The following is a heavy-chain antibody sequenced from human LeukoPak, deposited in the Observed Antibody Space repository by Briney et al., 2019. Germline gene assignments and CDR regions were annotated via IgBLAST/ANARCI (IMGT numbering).Heavy chain of an antibody. CDR3: AKGKEYTGTYGLFDY. CDR1: GFTFSSYA. J-gene: IGHJ4*02. D-gene: IGHD1-26*01. V-gene: IGHV3-23*01. Sequence: GGSLRLSCAASGFTFSSYAMNWVRQATGEGLEWVSAISGTGVNTYYADSVRDRFTVSRDNPKNTLYLQINSLRAEDTAVYYCAKGKEYTGTYGLFDYWGQGTLVTVSS. CDR2: ISGTGVNT.